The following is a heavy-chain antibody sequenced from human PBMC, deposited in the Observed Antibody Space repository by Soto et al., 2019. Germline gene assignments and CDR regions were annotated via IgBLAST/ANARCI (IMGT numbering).Heavy chain of an antibody. V-gene: IGHV4-31*03. D-gene: IGHD5-12*01. CDR3: TRGSGYGYSDY. J-gene: IGHJ4*02. CDR2: IYYSGST. Sequence: QVQLQESGPGLVKPSQTLSLTCTVSGGSISSGGYYWSWIRQHPGQGLEWIGYIYYSGSTYYNPSLESXXTXSXXTSKHQFSLKLTSVTAADTAVYYCTRGSGYGYSDYWGQGTLVTVSS. CDR1: GGSISSGGYY.